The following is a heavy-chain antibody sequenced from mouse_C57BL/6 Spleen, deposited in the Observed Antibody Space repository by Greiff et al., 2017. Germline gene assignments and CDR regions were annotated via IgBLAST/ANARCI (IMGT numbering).Heavy chain of an antibody. V-gene: IGHV5-17*01. J-gene: IGHJ4*01. CDR2: ISSGSSTI. D-gene: IGHD1-1*01. CDR1: GFTFSDYG. Sequence: EVQGVESGGGLVKPGGSLKLSCAASGFTFSDYGMHWVRQAPEKGLEWVAYISSGSSTIYYADTVKGRFPISRDNAKNTLFLQMTSLRSEDTAMYYCARWEPYYYGSMDYWGQGTSVTVSS. CDR3: ARWEPYYYGSMDY.